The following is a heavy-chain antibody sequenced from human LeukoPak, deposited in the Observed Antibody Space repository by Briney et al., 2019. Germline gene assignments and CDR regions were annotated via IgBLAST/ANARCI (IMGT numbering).Heavy chain of an antibody. V-gene: IGHV4-4*07. J-gene: IGHJ4*02. CDR3: ARVRGGYYYFDY. D-gene: IGHD3-10*01. CDR1: GGSITSYY. CDR2: IHTSGST. Sequence: SETLSLTCTVSGGSITSYYWSWIRQPAGKGLEWIGRIHTSGSTNYNPSLKSRVTISVDTSENQFSLKLSSVTAADTAVYYCARVRGGYYYFDYWGQGTLVTVSS.